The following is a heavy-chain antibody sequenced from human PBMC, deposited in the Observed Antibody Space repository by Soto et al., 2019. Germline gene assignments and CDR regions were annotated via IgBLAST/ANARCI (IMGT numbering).Heavy chain of an antibody. CDR1: GDSISSYY. Sequence: PSETLSLTCSVSGDSISSYYWSWIRQPPGKGLEWIGYIYYSGSTNYNPSLKSRVTISVDTSKNQFSLKLSSVTAADTAVYYCARGETILYYYMDVWGKGTTVTVSS. V-gene: IGHV4-59*12. CDR2: IYYSGST. CDR3: ARGETILYYYMDV. D-gene: IGHD3-3*01. J-gene: IGHJ6*03.